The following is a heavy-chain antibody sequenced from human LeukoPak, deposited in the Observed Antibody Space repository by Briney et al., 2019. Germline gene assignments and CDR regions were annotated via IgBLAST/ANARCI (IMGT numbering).Heavy chain of an antibody. J-gene: IGHJ4*02. CDR3: ARDSPGIAVAGVLGY. CDR1: GGTFSSYA. CDR2: IIPIFGAA. V-gene: IGHV1-69*05. Sequence: ASVKVSCKASGGTFSSYAISWVRQAPGQGLEWMGGIIPIFGAANYAQKFQGRVTITTDESTSTAYMELSSLRSEDTAVYYCARDSPGIAVAGVLGYWGQGTLVTVSS. D-gene: IGHD6-19*01.